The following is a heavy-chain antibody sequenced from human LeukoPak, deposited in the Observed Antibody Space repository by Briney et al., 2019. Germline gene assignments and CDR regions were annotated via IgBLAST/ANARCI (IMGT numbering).Heavy chain of an antibody. D-gene: IGHD6-25*01. CDR3: ARFGGSFFAFHY. J-gene: IGHJ4*02. CDR1: GDPISSYY. Sequence: SETLSLTCTISGDPISSYYWNWIRQPPGKELEWIGYAFYSGETSYNPSLRGRATISLDMSNNQFSLGLRSMTAADTATYYCARFGGSFFAFHYWGQGTLVTVSS. V-gene: IGHV4-59*01. CDR2: AFYSGET.